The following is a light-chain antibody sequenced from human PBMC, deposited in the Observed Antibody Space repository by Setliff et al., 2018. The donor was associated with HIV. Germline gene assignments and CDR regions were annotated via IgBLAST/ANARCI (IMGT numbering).Light chain of an antibody. CDR3: ISYADSSALYV. Sequence: QSALTQPASVSGSPGQSITISCTGTSSDIGGYDYVSWYQQHPDTAPKVIIYEVSNRPSGVSNRFSGSKSGNTASLTISGLLAEDEADYYCISYADSSALYVFGSGTKVTVL. J-gene: IGLJ1*01. V-gene: IGLV2-14*01. CDR2: EVS. CDR1: SSDIGGYDY.